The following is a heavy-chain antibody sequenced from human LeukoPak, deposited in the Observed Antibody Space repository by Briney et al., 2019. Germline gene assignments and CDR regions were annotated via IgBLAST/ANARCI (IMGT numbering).Heavy chain of an antibody. CDR2: MSNDGSNK. CDR1: GFTFSSYG. J-gene: IGHJ4*02. V-gene: IGHV3-30*03. D-gene: IGHD2-2*01. Sequence: GALRLSCAASGFTFSSYGMHWVRQAPGKGLEWVAAMSNDGSNKNYADSVKGRFTISRDNSKNTLYPQMNSLRVEDTAVYYCAMGMCGTNSFTPDYWGQGTLVTVSS. CDR3: AMGMCGTNSFTPDY.